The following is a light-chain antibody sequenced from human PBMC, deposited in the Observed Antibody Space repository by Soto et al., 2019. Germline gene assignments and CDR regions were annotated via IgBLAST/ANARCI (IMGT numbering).Light chain of an antibody. Sequence: QSALTQPASVSGSPGQSITISCTGTSSDVGAYNYVSWYQQHPGKAPKLMIYDVSNRPSGVSNRFSGSKSGNTASLTISGLQAEDEAEDYCTSYTTSTTQVFGGGTKLTGL. V-gene: IGLV2-14*01. CDR1: SSDVGAYNY. CDR2: DVS. CDR3: TSYTTSTTQV. J-gene: IGLJ2*01.